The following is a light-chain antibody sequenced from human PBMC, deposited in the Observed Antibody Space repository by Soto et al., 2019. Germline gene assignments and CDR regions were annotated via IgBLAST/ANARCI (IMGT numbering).Light chain of an antibody. V-gene: IGLV2-14*01. CDR3: RSYTTSNTCV. J-gene: IGLJ1*01. Sequence: QSALTQPASVSGSPGQSISISCTGTSSDIGDCNYVSWYQQHPGKAPKLIISEASNRPSGVSNRFSGSTSGNTASPTISGLQAEDEADYYCRSYTTSNTCVFGTGTTVTVL. CDR1: SSDIGDCNY. CDR2: EAS.